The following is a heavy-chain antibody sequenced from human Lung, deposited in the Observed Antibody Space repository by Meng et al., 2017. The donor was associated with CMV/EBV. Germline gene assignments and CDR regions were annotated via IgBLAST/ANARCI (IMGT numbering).Heavy chain of an antibody. CDR3: ALFTGSWFDP. CDR1: GFSHSTTEVG. CDR2: MYWDDDK. V-gene: IGHV2-5*02. J-gene: IGHJ5*02. D-gene: IGHD1-14*01. Sequence: LQECRPTLETPKPALTLTCTCSGFSHSTTEVGVGWLRQPPGQALEWLAVMYWDDDKRYSPSLNSSLTITKDTSKNQVVLTLTNMDPVDTATYYCALFTGSWFDPWGQGTLVTVSS.